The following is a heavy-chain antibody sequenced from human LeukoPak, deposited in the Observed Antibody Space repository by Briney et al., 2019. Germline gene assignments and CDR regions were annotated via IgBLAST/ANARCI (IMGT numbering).Heavy chain of an antibody. CDR2: IYHSGST. CDR1: GGPISSSNW. V-gene: IGHV4-4*02. D-gene: IGHD3-10*01. J-gene: IGHJ4*02. CDR3: ARRAGRFGELLMFFYFDY. Sequence: SGTLSLTCAVSGGPISSSNWWSWVRQPPGKGLEWIGEIYHSGSTNYNPSLKSRVTISVDKSKNQFSLKLSSVTAADTAVYYCARRAGRFGELLMFFYFDYWGQGTLVTVSS.